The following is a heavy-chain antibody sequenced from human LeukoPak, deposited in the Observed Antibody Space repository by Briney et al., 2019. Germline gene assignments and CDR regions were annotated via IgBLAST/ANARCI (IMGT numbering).Heavy chain of an antibody. CDR1: GFTFSTYW. CDR3: ARRMARGDYFDY. J-gene: IGHJ4*02. V-gene: IGHV3-7*02. CDR2: INHDGSDK. D-gene: IGHD3-10*01. Sequence: GGSLRLSCAASGFTFSTYWMSWVRQAPGKGLEWVANINHDGSDKYYVDSVKGRFTISRDNAKNSLYLQMNSLRAEDTAVYYCARRMARGDYFDYWGQGTLVTVSS.